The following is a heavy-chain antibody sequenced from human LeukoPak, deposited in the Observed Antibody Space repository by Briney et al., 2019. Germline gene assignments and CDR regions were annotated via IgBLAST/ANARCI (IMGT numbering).Heavy chain of an antibody. D-gene: IGHD3-9*01. CDR3: ARQSVYYDILTGLVDY. CDR1: GGSFSGYY. Sequence: KPSETLSLTCAVYGGSFSGYYWSWIRQPPGKGLEWIGSIYYSGSTYYNPSLKSRVTISVDTSKNQFSLKLSSVTAADTAVYYCARQSVYYDILTGLVDYWGQGTLVTVSS. V-gene: IGHV4-34*01. CDR2: IYYSGST. J-gene: IGHJ4*02.